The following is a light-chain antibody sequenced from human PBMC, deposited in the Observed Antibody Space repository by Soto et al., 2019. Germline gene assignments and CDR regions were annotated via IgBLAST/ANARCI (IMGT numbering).Light chain of an antibody. J-gene: IGLJ2*01. Sequence: QSAPTQPASVSGSPGQSITISCTGTGSDVGGYNFVSWYQQHPGKAPKLMIYDVSYRPSGVSDRFSGSKSGNTASLIISGLQAEDEADYYCISYTSSSTVVFGGGTKLTVL. V-gene: IGLV2-14*01. CDR1: GSDVGGYNF. CDR3: ISYTSSSTVV. CDR2: DVS.